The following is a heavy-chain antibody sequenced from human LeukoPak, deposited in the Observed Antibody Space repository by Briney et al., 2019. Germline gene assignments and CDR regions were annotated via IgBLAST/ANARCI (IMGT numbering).Heavy chain of an antibody. CDR2: VSYDGSKK. CDR3: AKWAVLLWFGESSSGYYFDY. V-gene: IGHV3-30*18. CDR1: GFNFNNYG. Sequence: GGSLRLSCAASGFNFNNYGLHWVRQAPGRGLEWVAVVSYDGSKKYYADSVKGRFTISRDNSKNTLYLQMNSLRPEDTAVYYCAKWAVLLWFGESSSGYYFDYWGQGALVTVSS. J-gene: IGHJ4*02. D-gene: IGHD3-10*01.